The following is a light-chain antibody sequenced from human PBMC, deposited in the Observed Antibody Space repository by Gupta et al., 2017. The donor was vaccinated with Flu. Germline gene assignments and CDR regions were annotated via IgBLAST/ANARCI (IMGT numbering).Light chain of an antibody. CDR2: GSS. CDR1: QAVNYN. Sequence: GGRATLSCRASQAVNYNLAWYQQKPGQAPRLLISGSSARASGLPDRFSGSGSGTEFTLTISSLQPEDFAVYYCQQYNNWPWTFGQGTKVEIK. V-gene: IGKV3-15*01. J-gene: IGKJ1*01. CDR3: QQYNNWPWT.